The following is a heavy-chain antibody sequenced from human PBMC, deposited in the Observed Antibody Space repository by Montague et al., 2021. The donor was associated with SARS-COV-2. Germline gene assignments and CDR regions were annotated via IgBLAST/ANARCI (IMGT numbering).Heavy chain of an antibody. J-gene: IGHJ4*02. V-gene: IGHV3-23*01. CDR3: AKHFWERDEMYPDPMDS. CDR1: GFTFSGYA. CDR2: ISAGGGST. Sequence: SLRLSFSASGFTFSGYAMIWVRQTPGKGLECVSVISAGGGSTKYADSVKGRFTISRDNSKDTLYLQMNSLRAEDTAIYYCAKHFWERDEMYPDPMDSWGQGTLVAVSS. D-gene: IGHD3-10*01.